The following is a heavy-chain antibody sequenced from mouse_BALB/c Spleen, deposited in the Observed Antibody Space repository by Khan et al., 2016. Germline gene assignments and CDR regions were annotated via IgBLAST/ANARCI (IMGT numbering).Heavy chain of an antibody. J-gene: IGHJ4*01. D-gene: IGHD4-1*01. CDR2: IWRGGST. CDR3: ATANWYVISYYAMDY. Sequence: VQLQESGPGLVQPSQSLSITCTVSGFSLTSYGVHWVRQSPGKGLEWLGVIWRGGSTDYNAAVMSRLSINKDNSKSQVFFKMNSLQADDTAIYXCATANWYVISYYAMDYWCHGTSVTVSS. V-gene: IGHV2-5*01. CDR1: GFSLTSYG.